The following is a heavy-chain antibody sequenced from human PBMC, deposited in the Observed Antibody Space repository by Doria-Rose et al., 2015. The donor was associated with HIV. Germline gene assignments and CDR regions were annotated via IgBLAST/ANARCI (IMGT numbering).Heavy chain of an antibody. J-gene: IGHJ6*03. CDR3: AKATIIGPKYYCYVDV. CDR1: GFSFESYA. Sequence: VQLVQSGGGLVQPGRSLRLSCVGSGFSFESYAMHWVRLAPGKGLAWVAGISWDSGAKGNADSVEGRFTVSRDNAKKSVELEMRSLRPEDTAVDYCAKATIIGPKYYCYVDVWGKGTSVTVSS. D-gene: IGHD3-10*01. CDR2: ISWDSGAK. V-gene: IGHV3-9*01.